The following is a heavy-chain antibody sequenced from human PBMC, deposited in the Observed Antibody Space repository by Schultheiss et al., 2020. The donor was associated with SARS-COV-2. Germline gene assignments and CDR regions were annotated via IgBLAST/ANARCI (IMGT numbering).Heavy chain of an antibody. Sequence: GESLKISCAASGFTFSNAWMSWVRQAPGKGLEWVSTVSGSGDSRYYADSVKGQFTISRDYSKNTLYLQLNSLRVEDTAVYYCARDRWGSSGSLDAFDIWGQGTMVTVSS. D-gene: IGHD1-26*01. J-gene: IGHJ3*02. CDR1: GFTFSNAW. V-gene: IGHV3-23*01. CDR2: VSGSGDSR. CDR3: ARDRWGSSGSLDAFDI.